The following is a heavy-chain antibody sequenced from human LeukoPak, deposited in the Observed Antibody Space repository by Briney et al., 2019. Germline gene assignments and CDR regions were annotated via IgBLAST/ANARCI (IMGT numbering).Heavy chain of an antibody. Sequence: PGGSLRLSCAASGFTFSSYSMNWVRQAPGKGLEWVSSISSSSSYIYYADSVKGRFTISRDNAKNSLYLQMNSLRAEDTAVYYCARDGDFWSVQPSAFDIWGQGTMVTVSS. V-gene: IGHV3-21*01. J-gene: IGHJ3*02. CDR2: ISSSSSYI. D-gene: IGHD3-3*01. CDR3: ARDGDFWSVQPSAFDI. CDR1: GFTFSSYS.